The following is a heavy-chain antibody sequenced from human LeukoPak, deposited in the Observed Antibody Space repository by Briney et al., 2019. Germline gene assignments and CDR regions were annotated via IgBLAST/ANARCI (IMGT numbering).Heavy chain of an antibody. CDR3: ARGRLLWFDANAFGI. D-gene: IGHD3-10*01. CDR2: INHSGST. Sequence: SETLSLTCAVYGGSFSGYYWSWIRQPPGKGLEWIGEINHSGSTNYNPSLKSRVTISVDTSKNQFSLKLSSVTAADTAVYYCARGRLLWFDANAFGIWGQGTMVTVSS. CDR1: GGSFSGYY. V-gene: IGHV4-34*01. J-gene: IGHJ3*02.